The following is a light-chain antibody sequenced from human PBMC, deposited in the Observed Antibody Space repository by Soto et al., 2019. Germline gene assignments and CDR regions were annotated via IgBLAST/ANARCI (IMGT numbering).Light chain of an antibody. CDR2: EGS. V-gene: IGLV2-23*01. J-gene: IGLJ2*01. CDR1: SSDVGSDNL. CDR3: CSYAGSSTVV. Sequence: QSALTQPASVSGSPGQAITISCNGTSSDVGSDNLVSWYQQHPGKAPKPMIYEGSKRPSGVSNRFSGSKSGNTASLTISGLQAEDEADYYCCSYAGSSTVVFGGGTQLPVL.